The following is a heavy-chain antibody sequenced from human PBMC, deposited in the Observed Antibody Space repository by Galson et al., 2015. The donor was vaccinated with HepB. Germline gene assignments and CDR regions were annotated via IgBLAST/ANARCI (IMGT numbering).Heavy chain of an antibody. V-gene: IGHV4-4*07. Sequence: LSLTCTVSGVSISSYYWSWIRQPAGKGLEWIGRIYTIGSTKYNPSLKSRVTMSADTSKKQLSLKLSSVTAADTAVYYCARSRIYYDSSGYPSDDPHAFDIWGQGTMVTVSS. J-gene: IGHJ3*02. CDR1: GVSISSYY. CDR2: IYTIGST. D-gene: IGHD3-22*01. CDR3: ARSRIYYDSSGYPSDDPHAFDI.